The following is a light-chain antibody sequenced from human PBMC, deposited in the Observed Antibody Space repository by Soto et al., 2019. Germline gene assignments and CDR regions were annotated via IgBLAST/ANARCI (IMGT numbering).Light chain of an antibody. Sequence: EIVMTQSPATLSVSPGERVTLSCRASQSVSSNLAWYQQKPGQAPRLLIYGASTRVTDIPARFSGSGSGTEFTLTISSLQSEDFAVYYCQQYNSWPPCTFGQGTKVEIK. CDR1: QSVSSN. CDR3: QQYNSWPPCT. CDR2: GAS. J-gene: IGKJ1*01. V-gene: IGKV3-15*01.